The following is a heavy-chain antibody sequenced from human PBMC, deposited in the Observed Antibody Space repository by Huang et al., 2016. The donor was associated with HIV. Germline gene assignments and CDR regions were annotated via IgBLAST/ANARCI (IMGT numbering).Heavy chain of an antibody. CDR1: GYTFTTYH. CDR3: ARALLLFGLGSPLDF. J-gene: IGHJ4*02. Sequence: QVQLVQSGAEVKKPGASVKISCKASGYTFTTYHMHWVRQAPGQGLAWMGMITPSGASNRYAQTFQGRVTMTSDTSTSTVYMELSSLTPEDTAVYYCARALLLFGLGSPLDFWGQGSLVTVSS. V-gene: IGHV1-46*01. D-gene: IGHD3-10*01. CDR2: ITPSGASN.